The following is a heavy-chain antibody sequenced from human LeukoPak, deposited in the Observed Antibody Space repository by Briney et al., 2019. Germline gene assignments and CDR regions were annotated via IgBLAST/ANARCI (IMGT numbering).Heavy chain of an antibody. CDR1: GFTFSSYA. V-gene: IGHV3-23*01. Sequence: TGGSLRLSCAASGFTFSSYAMSWVRQAPGKGLEWVSAISGSGGSTYYADSVKGRFTISRDNSKNTLYLQMNSLRAEDTAVYYCARDSGVFYGGYNYRGDAFDIWGQGTMVTVSS. D-gene: IGHD5-24*01. CDR2: ISGSGGST. J-gene: IGHJ3*02. CDR3: ARDSGVFYGGYNYRGDAFDI.